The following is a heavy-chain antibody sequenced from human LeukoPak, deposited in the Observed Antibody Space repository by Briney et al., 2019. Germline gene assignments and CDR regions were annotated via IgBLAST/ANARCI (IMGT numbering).Heavy chain of an antibody. CDR2: ISSSSSYI. Sequence: GGSLRLSCAASGFTFSSYSMNWVRQAPGKGLEWVSSISSSSSYIYYGDSVKGRFTISRDNAKDSLYLQMNSLRAEDTAVYYCTAGVMITFGGVIVFDYWGQGTLVTVSS. CDR1: GFTFSSYS. J-gene: IGHJ4*02. D-gene: IGHD3-16*02. V-gene: IGHV3-21*01. CDR3: TAGVMITFGGVIVFDY.